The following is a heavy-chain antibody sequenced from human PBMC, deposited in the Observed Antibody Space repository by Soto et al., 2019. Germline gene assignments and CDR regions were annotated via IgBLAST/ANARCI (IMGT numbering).Heavy chain of an antibody. V-gene: IGHV3-23*01. CDR1: GFPFAPST. J-gene: IGHJ4*02. CDR2: ISVSVGGT. Sequence: GGSLRLSCGVSGFPFAPSTMSWVRQAPGKGLEWLSTISVSVGGTYSADSVQGRFTVSSDISDNTLFLRMTSLTADDTAVYFCAKRDVPHSTSNAYFYDHWGRGVLVTVSS. D-gene: IGHD2-21*02. CDR3: AKRDVPHSTSNAYFYDH.